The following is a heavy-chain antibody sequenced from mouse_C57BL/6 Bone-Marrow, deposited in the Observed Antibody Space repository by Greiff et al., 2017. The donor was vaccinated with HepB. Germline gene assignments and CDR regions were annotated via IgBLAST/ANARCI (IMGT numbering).Heavy chain of an antibody. CDR2: IDPSDSYT. Sequence: QVQLQQPGAELVMPGASVKLSCKASGYTFTSHWMHWVKQRPGQGLEWIGEIDPSDSYTNYNQKFKGKSTLTVDKSSSTAYMQLSSLTSEDSAVYYCAVYYGYPWFAYWGQGTLVTVSA. CDR3: AVYYGYPWFAY. CDR1: GYTFTSHW. D-gene: IGHD2-2*01. J-gene: IGHJ3*01. V-gene: IGHV1-69*01.